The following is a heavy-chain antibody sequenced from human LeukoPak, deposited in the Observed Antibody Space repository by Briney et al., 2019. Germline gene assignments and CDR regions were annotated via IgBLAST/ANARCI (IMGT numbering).Heavy chain of an antibody. CDR3: ARTPNWYEVVVVPAQHWGGGNMDV. J-gene: IGHJ6*03. CDR1: GFTFSSYW. V-gene: IGHV3-7*01. Sequence: PGGSLRLTCAASGFTFSSYWMSWVRQAPGKGLEWVANIKQDGSEKYYVDSVKGRFTISRDNAKNSLYLQMNSLRAEDTAVYYCARTPNWYEVVVVPAQHWGGGNMDVWGKGTTVTISS. D-gene: IGHD2-2*01. CDR2: IKQDGSEK.